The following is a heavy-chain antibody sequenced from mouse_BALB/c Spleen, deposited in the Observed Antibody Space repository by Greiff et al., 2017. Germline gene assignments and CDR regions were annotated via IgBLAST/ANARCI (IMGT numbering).Heavy chain of an antibody. CDR2: INPNNGGT. CDR1: GYTFTDYN. D-gene: IGHD2-12*01. J-gene: IGHJ4*01. Sequence: EVKLQESGPELVKPGASVKIPCKASGYTFTDYNMDWVKQSHGKSLEWIGDINPNNGGTIYNQKFKGKATLTVDTSSSTAYMELRSLTSEDTAVYYCARRKLLQGTYYYAMDYWGQGTSVTVSS. CDR3: ARRKLLQGTYYYAMDY. V-gene: IGHV1-18*01.